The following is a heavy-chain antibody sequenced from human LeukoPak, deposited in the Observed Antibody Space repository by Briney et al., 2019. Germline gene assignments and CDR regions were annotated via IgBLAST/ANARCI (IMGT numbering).Heavy chain of an antibody. Sequence: GGSLRLSCAASGFTFSSYAMHWVRQAPGKGLEYVTPISSNGGSTYYANSVKGRFTISRDNSMNTLYLQMGSLRAEDMAVYYCARVPSSGWYPLFDYWGQGTLVTVSS. J-gene: IGHJ4*02. CDR3: ARVPSSGWYPLFDY. CDR2: ISSNGGST. V-gene: IGHV3-64*01. CDR1: GFTFSSYA. D-gene: IGHD6-19*01.